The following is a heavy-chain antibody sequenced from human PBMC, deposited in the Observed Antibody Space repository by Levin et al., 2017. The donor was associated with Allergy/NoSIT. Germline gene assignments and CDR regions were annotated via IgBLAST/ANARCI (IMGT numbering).Heavy chain of an antibody. CDR1: GGSISSGDYY. CDR2: IYYSGST. V-gene: IGHV4-30-4*01. CDR3: LGSSWEGWFDP. Sequence: SETLSLTCTVSGGSISSGDYYWSWIRQPPGKGLEWIGYIYYSGSTYYNPSLKSRVTISVDTSKNQFSLKLSSVTAADTAVYYCLGSSWEGWFDPWGQGTLVTVSS. D-gene: IGHD6-13*01. J-gene: IGHJ5*02.